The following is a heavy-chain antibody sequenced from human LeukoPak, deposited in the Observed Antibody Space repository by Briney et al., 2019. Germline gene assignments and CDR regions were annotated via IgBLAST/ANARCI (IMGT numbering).Heavy chain of an antibody. V-gene: IGHV3-23*01. Sequence: GGSLRLSCAVSGFTFTTYAMSWVRQAPGKGLEWISAISNSGGSTYYADSVRGRFTISRDNSKNTVFLQMNSLSTGDTAVYYCVRGYSGYDYAFDIWGQGTLVTVSS. CDR3: VRGYSGYDYAFDI. CDR2: ISNSGGST. J-gene: IGHJ3*02. CDR1: GFTFTTYA. D-gene: IGHD5-12*01.